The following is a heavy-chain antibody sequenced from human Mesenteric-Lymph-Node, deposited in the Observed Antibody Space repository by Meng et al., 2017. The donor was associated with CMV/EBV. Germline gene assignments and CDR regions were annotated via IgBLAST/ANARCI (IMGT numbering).Heavy chain of an antibody. CDR1: GFTFSSYG. CDR3: VTAHRYQRPVV. D-gene: IGHD6-25*01. CDR2: INDSGNS. J-gene: IGHJ1*01. Sequence: GPLRPSCAASGFTFSSYGMHWVRQSPGKGLEWIGEINDSGNSNNNPSLKSRVTITVDTSKSQFSLKVNSVTAADTAVYYCVTAHRYQRPVVWGQGTLVTVSS. V-gene: IGHV4-34*01.